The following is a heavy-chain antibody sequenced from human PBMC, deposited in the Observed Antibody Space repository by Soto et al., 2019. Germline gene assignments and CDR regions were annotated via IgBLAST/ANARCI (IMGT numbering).Heavy chain of an antibody. D-gene: IGHD2-15*01. CDR3: WMDSWHYYMDV. CDR2: IIGSGGSQ. V-gene: IGHV3-23*01. Sequence: GGFLRLSFAASGLTFSSYAMSWVRQAPGKGLEWVSAIIGSGGSQYYAASVKGRFTISRDNSKNTLYLQMNSLRAEDTAVYYCWMDSWHYYMDVWGKGTTVTISS. CDR1: GLTFSSYA. J-gene: IGHJ6*03.